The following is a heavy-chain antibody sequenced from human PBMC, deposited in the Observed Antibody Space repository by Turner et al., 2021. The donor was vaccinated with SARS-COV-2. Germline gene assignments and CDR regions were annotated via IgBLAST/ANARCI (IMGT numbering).Heavy chain of an antibody. V-gene: IGHV3-53*01. CDR2: IYSCGST. CDR1: GFTVSSNY. CDR3: ARGHSSGWHQSGAFDI. D-gene: IGHD6-19*01. J-gene: IGHJ3*02. Sequence: EVQLVESGGGLIQPGGSLRLSCAASGFTVSSNYMSWVRQAPGKGREWVSVIYSCGSTYYADSVKGRFTISRDNSKNTLYLQMNSLRAEDTAVYYCARGHSSGWHQSGAFDIWGQGTMVTVSS.